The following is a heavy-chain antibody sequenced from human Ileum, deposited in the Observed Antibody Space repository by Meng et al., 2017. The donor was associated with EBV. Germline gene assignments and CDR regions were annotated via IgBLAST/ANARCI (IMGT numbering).Heavy chain of an antibody. CDR3: AYYRVGRGGVGS. Sequence: QVQVEELGQGVAKPSEPRSLPGSDCGGSVRSESDRWSWIRQSRGRGLEWIGDTNGSEINSSPSFQSRVTISIDTAKNQLFLKLPSVTAADTAMYYCAYYRVGRGGVGSWGQGTLVTVSS. D-gene: IGHD3-16*01. J-gene: IGHJ4*02. CDR1: GGSVRSESDR. V-gene: IGHV4-61*01. CDR2: TNGSEI.